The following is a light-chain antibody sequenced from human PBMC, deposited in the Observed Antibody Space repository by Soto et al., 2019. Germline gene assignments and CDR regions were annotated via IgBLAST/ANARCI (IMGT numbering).Light chain of an antibody. CDR1: QSLDSTY. Sequence: EIVLTQSPATLSLSPGERATLSCRASQSLDSTYLAWYQQKPGQSPRLVIYGASRRATGIPDRFSGSGSGTDFTLTIGRLEPEDFGVYYCQRSGSAPPYIFGAGTRLDI. CDR3: QRSGSAPPYI. CDR2: GAS. V-gene: IGKV3-20*01. J-gene: IGKJ2*01.